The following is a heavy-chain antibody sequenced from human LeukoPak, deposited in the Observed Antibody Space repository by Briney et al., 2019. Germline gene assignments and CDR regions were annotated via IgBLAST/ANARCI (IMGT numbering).Heavy chain of an antibody. CDR2: IHSGGST. CDR3: ARDIREVGESHYFDY. V-gene: IGHV4-59*01. D-gene: IGHD1-26*01. Sequence: SETLSLTCTVSGFSITTYYWSWIRQSPGNGLEWIGQIHSGGSTTYNPSLKSRVTISVDTSKNQFSLHLSSVTAADTAVYYCARDIREVGESHYFDYWGQGTLVTVTS. CDR1: GFSITTYY. J-gene: IGHJ4*02.